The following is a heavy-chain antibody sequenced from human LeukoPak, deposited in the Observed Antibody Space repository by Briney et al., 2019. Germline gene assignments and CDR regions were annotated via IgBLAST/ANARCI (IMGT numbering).Heavy chain of an antibody. D-gene: IGHD6-19*01. J-gene: IGHJ4*02. CDR2: ISAYNGNT. Sequence: VASVKVSCKASGYTFTSYGISWVRQAPGQGLEWMGWISAYNGNTNYAQKLQGRVTMTTDTSTSIAYMELRSLRSDDTAVYYCARVRDYSSGWYSAVDFDYWGQGTLVTVSS. V-gene: IGHV1-18*01. CDR1: GYTFTSYG. CDR3: ARVRDYSSGWYSAVDFDY.